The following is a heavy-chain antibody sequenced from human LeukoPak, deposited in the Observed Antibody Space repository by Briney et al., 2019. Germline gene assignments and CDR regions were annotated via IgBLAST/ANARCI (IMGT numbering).Heavy chain of an antibody. CDR1: GGSLSISY. CDR2: VYYSGST. V-gene: IGHV4-59*01. CDR3: ATMSSLYCGNTYCKTPGFDP. Sequence: SETLSLTCTVSGGSLSISYYNWIRQPPGKGLEWIGYVYYSGSTKYNPSLKSRATISLDTSKNQFSLKLTSVTAADTAVYYCATMSSLYCGNTYCKTPGFDPWGQGTLVTVSS. J-gene: IGHJ5*02. D-gene: IGHD2-2*01.